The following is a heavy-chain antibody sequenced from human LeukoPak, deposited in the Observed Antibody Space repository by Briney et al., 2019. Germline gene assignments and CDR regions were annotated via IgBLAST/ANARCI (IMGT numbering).Heavy chain of an antibody. CDR3: ARDPRHRLLWFGEETYYYYMDV. V-gene: IGHV1-18*01. CDR1: GYTFTNYG. Sequence: ASVKVSCKASGYTFTNYGINWVRQARGQGLEWMGWISAYNGNTNYAQKLQGRVTMTRDTSTSTAYMELRSLRSDDTAVYYCARDPRHRLLWFGEETYYYYMDVWGKGTTVTISS. D-gene: IGHD3-10*01. J-gene: IGHJ6*03. CDR2: ISAYNGNT.